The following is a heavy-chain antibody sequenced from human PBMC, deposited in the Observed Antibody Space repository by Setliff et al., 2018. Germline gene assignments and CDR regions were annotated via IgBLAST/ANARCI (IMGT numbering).Heavy chain of an antibody. Sequence: ASVKVSCKASGYTFTNYVFHWVRQAPGQRLEWMGWINAVSGNTKYSQKFQGRVTITRDTSASTAYMELSSLRAEDTAVYYCARDRKEVVISPSQAAFDIWGQGTMVTVSS. J-gene: IGHJ3*02. CDR3: ARDRKEVVISPSQAAFDI. CDR2: INAVSGNT. V-gene: IGHV1-3*01. CDR1: GYTFTNYV. D-gene: IGHD3-22*01.